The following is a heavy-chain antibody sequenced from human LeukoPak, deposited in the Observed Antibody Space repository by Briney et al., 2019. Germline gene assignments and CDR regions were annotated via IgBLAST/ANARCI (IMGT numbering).Heavy chain of an antibody. CDR2: MRNSGSSI. CDR3: GRGVGSSYYSPTPN. J-gene: IGHJ4*02. D-gene: IGHD3-22*01. V-gene: IGHV3-48*03. Sequence: GGSLRLSCAPSGFIFSIYEMNWVRQAPGEGLEWVSYMRNSGSSIYYAVSVKGRFTVSRDDAKSSLFLQMSSLRVEDTAVYYCGRGVGSSYYSPTPNWGQGTLVAVSS. CDR1: GFIFSIYE.